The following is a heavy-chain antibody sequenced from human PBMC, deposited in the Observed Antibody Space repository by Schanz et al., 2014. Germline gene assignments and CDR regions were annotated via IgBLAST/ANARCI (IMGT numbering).Heavy chain of an antibody. D-gene: IGHD3-3*01. J-gene: IGHJ6*02. CDR3: AKIWKAHHLTGRPGWSDGMDV. CDR2: ISYDGSNK. V-gene: IGHV3-30*18. Sequence: VQLVESGGGLIQPGGSLRLSCSGSGFTFSEVYMSWVRQAPGKGLEWVALISYDGSNKHYADSVKGRFTISGDNSKNTLFLQMNSLRVEDTAIYYCAKIWKAHHLTGRPGWSDGMDVWGQGTTV. CDR1: GFTFSEVY.